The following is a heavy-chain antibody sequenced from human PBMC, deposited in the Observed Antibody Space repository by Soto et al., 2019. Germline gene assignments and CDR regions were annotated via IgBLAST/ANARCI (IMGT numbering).Heavy chain of an antibody. CDR1: GFTFSSYW. V-gene: IGHV3-7*05. Sequence: GGSLRLSCAASGFTFSSYWMSWVRQAPGKGLEWVANIKQDGSEKYYVDSVKGRFTISRDNAKNSLYLQMNSLRAEDTAVYYCASDYDFWSALGGYWGQGTLVTVSS. J-gene: IGHJ4*02. CDR3: ASDYDFWSALGGY. D-gene: IGHD3-3*01. CDR2: IKQDGSEK.